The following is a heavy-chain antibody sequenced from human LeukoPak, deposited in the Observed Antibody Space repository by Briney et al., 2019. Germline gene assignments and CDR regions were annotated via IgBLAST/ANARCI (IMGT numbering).Heavy chain of an antibody. CDR3: ARGGTYCGVDCYATNY. Sequence: GGSLRLSCAASGFTFSSYAMSWVRQAPGKGLEWVSAISGSGGSTYYADSVKGRFTISRDNSKNTLYLQMNSLRAEDTAVYYCARGGTYCGVDCYATNYWGQGTLVTVSS. V-gene: IGHV3-23*01. D-gene: IGHD2-21*02. CDR2: ISGSGGST. CDR1: GFTFSSYA. J-gene: IGHJ4*02.